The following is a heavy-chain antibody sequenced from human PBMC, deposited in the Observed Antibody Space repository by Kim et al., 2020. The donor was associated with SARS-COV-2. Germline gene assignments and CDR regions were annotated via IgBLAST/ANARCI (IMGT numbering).Heavy chain of an antibody. V-gene: IGHV3-30*04. CDR1: GFTFSSYA. D-gene: IGHD5-18*01. CDR3: ARDAVGYSYGYFYFDY. Sequence: GGSLRLSCAASGFTFSSYAMHWVRQAPGKGLEWVAVISYDGSNKYYADSVKGRFTISRDNSKNTLYLQMNSLRAEDTAVYYCARDAVGYSYGYFYFDYWGQGTLVTVSS. CDR2: ISYDGSNK. J-gene: IGHJ4*02.